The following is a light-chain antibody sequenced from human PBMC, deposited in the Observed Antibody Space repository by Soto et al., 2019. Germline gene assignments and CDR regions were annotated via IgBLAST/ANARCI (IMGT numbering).Light chain of an antibody. V-gene: IGKV1-5*03. CDR3: QHYNSYSEA. J-gene: IGKJ1*01. Sequence: MPMTPSPSTLSVSVGSKVTITCLASQTISSCFNWYQQKPGKAPKLLIYKASTLKSGVPSRFSGSGSGTEFTLTLSSLQPDAFATYYCQHYNSYSEAFGQGTKVDI. CDR1: QTISSC. CDR2: KAS.